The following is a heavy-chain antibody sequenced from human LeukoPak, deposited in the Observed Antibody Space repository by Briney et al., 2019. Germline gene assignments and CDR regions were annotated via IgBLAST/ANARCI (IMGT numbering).Heavy chain of an antibody. D-gene: IGHD3-10*01. CDR3: ARDDGSGSYPGAY. V-gene: IGHV3-30*02. J-gene: IGHJ4*02. CDR1: GFPFRDFG. CDR2: TRFDGINK. Sequence: GGSLRLSCVASGFPFRDFGMHWVRQAPGKGLEWVALTRFDGINKYNPGSVQGRFSISRDNSRNTVYLQMNNLRPEDTAIYHCARDDGSGSYPGAYWGQGTLVSVSS.